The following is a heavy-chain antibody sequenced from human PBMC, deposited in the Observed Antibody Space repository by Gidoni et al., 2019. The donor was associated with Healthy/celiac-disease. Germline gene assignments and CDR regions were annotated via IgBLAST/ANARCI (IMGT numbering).Heavy chain of an antibody. CDR1: GFTFSSYG. CDR2: ISYDGSNK. CDR3: AKDDVVYDSSGYHMFDP. J-gene: IGHJ5*02. V-gene: IGHV3-30*18. D-gene: IGHD3-22*01. Sequence: QVQLVESGGGVVQPGRSLRLSCAASGFTFSSYGMHWVRQAPGKGLEWVAVISYDGSNKYYADSVKGRFTISRDNSKNTLYLQMNSLRTEDTAVYYCAKDDVVYDSSGYHMFDPWGQGTLVTVSS.